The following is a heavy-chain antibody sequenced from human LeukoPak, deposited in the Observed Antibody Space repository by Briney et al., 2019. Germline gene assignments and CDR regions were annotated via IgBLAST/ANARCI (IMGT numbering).Heavy chain of an antibody. J-gene: IGHJ4*02. Sequence: PGGSLRLSCAASRFTFTGNWMSWVRQAPGKELEWVANIGPDGSEKYYVDSVKGRFTISRDNAKKSLYLEMNSLRAEDTATYYCASSGYSPPGYWGQGTLVTVSS. V-gene: IGHV3-7*01. D-gene: IGHD3-22*01. CDR2: IGPDGSEK. CDR1: RFTFTGNW. CDR3: ASSGYSPPGY.